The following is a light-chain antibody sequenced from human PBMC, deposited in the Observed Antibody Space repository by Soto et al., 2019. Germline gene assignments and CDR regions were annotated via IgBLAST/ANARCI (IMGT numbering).Light chain of an antibody. CDR2: EVS. J-gene: IGLJ1*01. CDR3: SSYAGSNNRV. V-gene: IGLV2-8*01. CDR1: SSDVGGYNY. Sequence: QSALTQPPSASGSPGQSVTISCTGTSSDVGGYNYVSWYQQHPGKAPKLMIYEVSKWPSGVPDRFSGSKSGNTASLTVSGLQAEDEADYYCSSYAGSNNRVFGTGTKVTVL.